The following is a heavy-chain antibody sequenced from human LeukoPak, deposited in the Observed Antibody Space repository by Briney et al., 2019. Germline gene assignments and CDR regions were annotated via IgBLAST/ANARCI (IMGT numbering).Heavy chain of an antibody. J-gene: IGHJ6*03. V-gene: IGHV3-30*02. CDR1: GFTFSSYG. CDR2: IRYDGSNK. Sequence: GGSLRLSXAASGFTFSSYGMHWVRQAPGKGLEWVAFIRYDGSNKYYADSVKGRFTISRDNSKNTLYLQMNSLRAEDTAVYYCAKDFDFGVVIYYMDVWGKGTTVTVSS. CDR3: AKDFDFGVVIYYMDV. D-gene: IGHD3-3*01.